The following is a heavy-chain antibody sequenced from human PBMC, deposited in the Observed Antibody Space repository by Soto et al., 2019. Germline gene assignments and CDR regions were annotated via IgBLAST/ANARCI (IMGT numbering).Heavy chain of an antibody. D-gene: IGHD6-6*01. V-gene: IGHV4-31*03. CDR1: GGSISSGGYS. CDR2: IYYSGST. CDR3: ARLGSSDDY. Sequence: QVQLQESGPGLVKPSQTLSLTCTVSGGSISSGGYSWSWIRQHPGKGLEWIGYIYYSGSTYYNQSLRIRVTISVDTSKKQFALTLSSVTAADTAGYYCARLGSSDDYWGQGTLVTVSS. J-gene: IGHJ4*02.